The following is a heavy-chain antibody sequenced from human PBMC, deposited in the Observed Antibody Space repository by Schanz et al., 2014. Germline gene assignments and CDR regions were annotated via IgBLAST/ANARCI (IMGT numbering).Heavy chain of an antibody. CDR2: MNSKTGNT. V-gene: IGHV1-8*01. Sequence: QVQLVQSGAEVKKPGASVKVSCKASGYTFTSYDINWVRQATGQRLEWMGWMNSKTGNTGYAQRFQGRVTMTRNTSITTAYLELSSLRSGDTAIYYCTKGHTFGRWGQGTLVTVSS. J-gene: IGHJ4*02. CDR3: TKGHTFGR. D-gene: IGHD3-16*01. CDR1: GYTFTSYD.